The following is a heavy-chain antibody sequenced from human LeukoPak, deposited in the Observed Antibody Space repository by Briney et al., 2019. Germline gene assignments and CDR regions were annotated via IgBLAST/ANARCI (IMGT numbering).Heavy chain of an antibody. J-gene: IGHJ4*02. Sequence: ASVKVSRKASGYTFTSYYMHWVRQAPGQGLEWMGIINPSGGSTSYAQKFQGRVTMTRDTSTSTVYMELNSLRAEDTAVYYCAKGIHSTGYYPFDYWGQGTLVTVSS. CDR2: INPSGGST. CDR3: AKGIHSTGYYPFDY. CDR1: GYTFTSYY. V-gene: IGHV1-46*01. D-gene: IGHD3-22*01.